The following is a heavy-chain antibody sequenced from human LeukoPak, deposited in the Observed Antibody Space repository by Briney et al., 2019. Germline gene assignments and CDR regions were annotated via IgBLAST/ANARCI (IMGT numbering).Heavy chain of an antibody. J-gene: IGHJ4*02. CDR2: INPNSGGT. CDR3: ARVFRDSGWYREIDY. Sequence: ASVRVSCKASGYTFTGYYMHWVRQAPGQGLEWMGRINPNSGGTNYAQKFQGRVTMTRDTSSSTANMALSMLRSDDAAECYCARVFRDSGWYREIDYWGQGTLVTVSS. D-gene: IGHD6-19*01. CDR1: GYTFTGYY. V-gene: IGHV1-2*06.